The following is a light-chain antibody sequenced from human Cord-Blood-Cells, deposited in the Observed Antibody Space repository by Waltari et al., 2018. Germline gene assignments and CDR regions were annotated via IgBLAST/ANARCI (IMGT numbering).Light chain of an antibody. CDR1: SSDVGGYNY. CDR3: CSYAGSYTYV. V-gene: IGLV2-11*01. Sequence: ALTQPRSVSGSPGQSVTISCTGTSSDVGGYNYVSWYQQHPGKAPKLMIYDVSKRPSGVHDRFSGSKSGNTASLTISGLQAEDEADYYCCSYAGSYTYVFGTGTKVTVL. J-gene: IGLJ1*01. CDR2: DVS.